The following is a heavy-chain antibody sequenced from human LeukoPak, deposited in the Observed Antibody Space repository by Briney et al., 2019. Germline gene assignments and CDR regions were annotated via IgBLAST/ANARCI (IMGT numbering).Heavy chain of an antibody. J-gene: IGHJ5*02. CDR2: ISAYNGNT. CDR1: GYTFTSYG. Sequence: ASVKVSCKASGYTFTSYGISWVRQAPGQGLEWMGWISAYNGNTNYAQKLQGRVTMTTDTSTSTAYMELRSLRPDDTAVYYCARVLRFLDWFDPWGQGTLVTVSS. D-gene: IGHD3-3*01. CDR3: ARVLRFLDWFDP. V-gene: IGHV1-18*01.